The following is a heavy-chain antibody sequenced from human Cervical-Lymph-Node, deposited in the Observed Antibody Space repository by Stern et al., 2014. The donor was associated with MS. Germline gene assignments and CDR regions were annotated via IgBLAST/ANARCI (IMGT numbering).Heavy chain of an antibody. CDR1: GFNFSISS. J-gene: IGHJ5*02. CDR2: ISGSSGTK. CDR3: ARAARGITLNWFDP. Sequence: EEQVVESGGALVQPGGSLRLSCAASGFNFSISSMNWVRHAPGKGLEWVSYISGSSGTKFYADSVKGRIVISRDNAKNSLYLQMNSLRAEDTAVYYCARAARGITLNWFDPWGQGTLVTVSS. D-gene: IGHD3-16*01. V-gene: IGHV3-48*01.